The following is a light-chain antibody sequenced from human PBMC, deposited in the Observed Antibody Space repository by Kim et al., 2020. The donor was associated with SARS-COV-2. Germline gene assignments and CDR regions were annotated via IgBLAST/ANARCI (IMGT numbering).Light chain of an antibody. CDR2: DAS. Sequence: EVVLTQSPATLSVSPGESVTLSCRASQSVHRNLAWYQQKPGQAPSLLIDDASTRATGIPARFSGSGSGTEFTLTISSLEPEDFAVYYCQQRSNWPRSITFGQGTRLEIK. J-gene: IGKJ5*01. CDR1: QSVHRN. CDR3: QQRSNWPRSIT. V-gene: IGKV3-11*01.